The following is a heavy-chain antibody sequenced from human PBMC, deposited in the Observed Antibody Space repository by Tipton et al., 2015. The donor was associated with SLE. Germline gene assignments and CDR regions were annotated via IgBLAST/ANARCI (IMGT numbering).Heavy chain of an antibody. CDR1: GHSISSGFY. CDR2: FYHRGTT. CDR3: ARDPKY. J-gene: IGHJ4*02. V-gene: IGHV4-38-2*02. Sequence: TLFLTCSVSGHSISSGFYWGWIRQSPGKGLEWIGNFYHRGTTYYNPSLKSRVTISADTSKNHLSLKLTSVTAADTAVYYCARDPKYWGQGTLVIVSS.